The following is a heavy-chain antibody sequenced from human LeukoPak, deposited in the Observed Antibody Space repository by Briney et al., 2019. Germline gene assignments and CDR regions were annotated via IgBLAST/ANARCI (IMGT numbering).Heavy chain of an antibody. D-gene: IGHD3-22*01. J-gene: IGHJ4*02. V-gene: IGHV3-23*01. CDR3: ARGSDYYDSSGYGY. CDR2: ISGSGGST. CDR1: GFTFSSYG. Sequence: GGSLRLSCAASGFTFSSYGMSWVRQAPGEGLEWVSAISGSGGSTYYADSVKGRFTISRDNAKNSLYLQMNSLRAEDTAVYYCARGSDYYDSSGYGYWGQGTLVTVSS.